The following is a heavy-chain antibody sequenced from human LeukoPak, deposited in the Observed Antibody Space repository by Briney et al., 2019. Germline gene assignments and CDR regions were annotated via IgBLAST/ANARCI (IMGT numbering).Heavy chain of an antibody. CDR3: AKVLLPQVSTTYLVC. D-gene: IGHD5/OR15-5a*01. Sequence: GASLRLSCAASGYKFNSYAMVWVRQAPVKGLEWVPGITDSGGTTNYADSVKGRFTISRDNSKSTLYLQMNSLRAEDTAIYYCAKVLLPQVSTTYLVCWGQGTLVTVSP. CDR2: ITDSGGTT. V-gene: IGHV3-23*01. CDR1: GYKFNSYA. J-gene: IGHJ4*02.